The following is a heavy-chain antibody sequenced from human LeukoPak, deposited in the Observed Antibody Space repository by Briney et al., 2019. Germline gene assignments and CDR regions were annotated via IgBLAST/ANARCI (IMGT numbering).Heavy chain of an antibody. Sequence: GGSLRLSCATSGFPFSAYDMHWVRQAPGKGLEWVSAFGSAGDTYYPGAVKGRFTISRDYAKNSLFLQMNHLIAGDTAVYFCVRGALPGDNWYFDLWGRGTLVTVSS. J-gene: IGHJ2*01. CDR2: FGSAGDT. CDR1: GFPFSAYD. CDR3: VRGALPGDNWYFDL. V-gene: IGHV3-13*01.